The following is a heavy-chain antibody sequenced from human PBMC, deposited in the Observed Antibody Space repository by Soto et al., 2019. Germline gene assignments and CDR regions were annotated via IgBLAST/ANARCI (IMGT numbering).Heavy chain of an antibody. J-gene: IGHJ4*02. V-gene: IGHV1-3*01. Sequence: ASVKVSCKASGYTFTSYAMHWVRQAPGQRLEWMGWINAGNGNTKYSQKFQGRVTITRDTSASTAYMELGSLRSEDTAVYYCASEQAVAGTGIDYWGQGTLVTVSS. CDR2: INAGNGNT. D-gene: IGHD6-19*01. CDR1: GYTFTSYA. CDR3: ASEQAVAGTGIDY.